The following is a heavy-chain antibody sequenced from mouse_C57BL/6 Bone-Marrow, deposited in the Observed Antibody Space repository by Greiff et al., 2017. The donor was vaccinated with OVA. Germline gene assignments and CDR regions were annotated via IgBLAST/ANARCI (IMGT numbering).Heavy chain of an antibody. V-gene: IGHV1-69*01. J-gene: IGHJ2*01. Sequence: VQLQQPGAELVMPGASVKLSCKASGYTFTSYWMHWVKQRPGQGLEWIGEIDPSDSYTNYNQKFKGKSTLTVDKSSSTAYMQLSSLTSEDSAVYYCARLRGDGSSSYWGQGTTLTVSS. CDR1: GYTFTSYW. D-gene: IGHD1-1*01. CDR2: IDPSDSYT. CDR3: ARLRGDGSSSY.